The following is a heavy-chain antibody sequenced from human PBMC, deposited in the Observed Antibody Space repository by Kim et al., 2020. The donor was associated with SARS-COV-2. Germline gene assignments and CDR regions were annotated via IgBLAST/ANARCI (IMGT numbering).Heavy chain of an antibody. Sequence: SETLSLTCTVSGGSISSSSYYWGWIRQPPGKGLEWIGSIYYSGSTYYNPSLKSRVTISVDTSKNQFSLKLSSVTAADTAVYYCARRGYCSSTSCYHYYYGMDVWGQGTTVTVSS. J-gene: IGHJ6*02. D-gene: IGHD2-2*03. CDR3: ARRGYCSSTSCYHYYYGMDV. V-gene: IGHV4-39*01. CDR1: GGSISSSSYY. CDR2: IYYSGST.